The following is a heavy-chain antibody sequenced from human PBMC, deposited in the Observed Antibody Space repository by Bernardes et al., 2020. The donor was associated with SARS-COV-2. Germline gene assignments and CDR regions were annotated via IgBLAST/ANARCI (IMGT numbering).Heavy chain of an antibody. CDR3: ARSSDYGDFGGILRGYYFDY. CDR2: ISGSAGSI. D-gene: IGHD4-17*01. Sequence: GGSLRLSCAASGYSISSYAMTWVRQAPGKGLELVSAISGSAGSIYYADSLKGRFTISRDNSKNTLYLQMKSLRAEDTAVYYCARSSDYGDFGGILRGYYFDYWGQGTLVTVSS. J-gene: IGHJ4*02. CDR1: GYSISSYA. V-gene: IGHV3-23*01.